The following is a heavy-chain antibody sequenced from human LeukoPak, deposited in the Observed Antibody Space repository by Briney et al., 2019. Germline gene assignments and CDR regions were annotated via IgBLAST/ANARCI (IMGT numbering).Heavy chain of an antibody. CDR2: IIPILGIA. CDR3: ARTLYSSSWSYFDY. D-gene: IGHD6-13*01. CDR1: GGTFSSYA. Sequence: VKVSCKASGGTFSSYAISWVRQAPGQGLEWMGRIIPILGIANYAQKFQGRVTITADKSTSTAYMELSSLRSEDTAEYYCARTLYSSSWSYFDYWGQGTLVTVSS. V-gene: IGHV1-69*10. J-gene: IGHJ4*02.